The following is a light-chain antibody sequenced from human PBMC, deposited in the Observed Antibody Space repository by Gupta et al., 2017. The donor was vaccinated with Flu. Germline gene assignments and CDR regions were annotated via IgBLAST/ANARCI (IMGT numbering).Light chain of an antibody. J-gene: IGLJ2*01. CDR1: SSDVGSYNL. Sequence: GTSSDVGSYNLVSWYQQHLGKAPKLMIYEGSKRPSGVSNRFSGSKSGNTASLTISGLQAEDEADYYCCSYAGSSPVFGGGTKLTVL. V-gene: IGLV2-23*01. CDR2: EGS. CDR3: CSYAGSSPV.